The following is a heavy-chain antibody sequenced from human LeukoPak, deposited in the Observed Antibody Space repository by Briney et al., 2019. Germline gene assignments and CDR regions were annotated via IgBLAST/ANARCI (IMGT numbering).Heavy chain of an antibody. V-gene: IGHV4-34*01. D-gene: IGHD3-3*01. J-gene: IGHJ1*01. CDR3: ARGRGSLTIFGVVITSEYFQH. CDR1: GGSFSGYY. Sequence: SETLSLTCAVYGGSFSGYYWSWIRQPPGKGLEWIGETNHSGSTNYNPSLKSRVTISVDTSKNQFSLKLSSVTAADTAVYYCARGRGSLTIFGVVITSEYFQHWGQGTLVTVSS. CDR2: TNHSGST.